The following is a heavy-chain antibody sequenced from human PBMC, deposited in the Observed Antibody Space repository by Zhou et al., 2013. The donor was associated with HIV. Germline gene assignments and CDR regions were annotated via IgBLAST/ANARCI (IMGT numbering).Heavy chain of an antibody. CDR3: AIKGTGDRGWFDP. V-gene: IGHV1-69*05. CDR1: GGTFTSYA. D-gene: IGHD7-27*01. Sequence: QVQLVQSGAEVKRPGSSVKVSCKALGGTFTSYAISWVRQAPGQGPEWMGGIIPIFGKATYSQKFQGRVTITTDASTNTAYMELSSLRSDDTAIYYCAIKGTGDRGWFDPWGQGTLVTVSS. J-gene: IGHJ5*02. CDR2: IIPIFGKA.